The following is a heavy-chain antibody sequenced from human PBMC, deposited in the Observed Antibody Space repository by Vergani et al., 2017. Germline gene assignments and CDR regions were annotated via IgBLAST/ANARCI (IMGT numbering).Heavy chain of an antibody. CDR2: INPSGGST. D-gene: IGHD4-17*01. J-gene: IGHJ4*02. Sequence: QVQLVQSGAEVKKPGASVKVSCKASGYTLTSYYMHWVRQAPGQGLEWMGIINPSGGSTSYAQKFQGRVTVTRDTSTNPFYMELSSLRSEDTAVYYCARGGTVTKYYIDFWGQGTLVTVSS. V-gene: IGHV1-46*01. CDR1: GYTLTSYY. CDR3: ARGGTVTKYYIDF.